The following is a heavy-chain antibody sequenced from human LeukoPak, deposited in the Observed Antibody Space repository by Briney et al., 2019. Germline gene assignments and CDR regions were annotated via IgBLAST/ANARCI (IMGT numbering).Heavy chain of an antibody. D-gene: IGHD3-22*01. CDR3: ARDLAYYYDSSGYTLQH. Sequence: LPGGSLRLSCAASGFTFSSYWMSWVRQAPGKGLEWVANIKQDGSEKYYVDSVKGRFTISRDNAKNSLYLQMNSLRAEDTAVYYCARDLAYYYDSSGYTLQHWGQGTLVTVSS. J-gene: IGHJ1*01. V-gene: IGHV3-7*01. CDR2: IKQDGSEK. CDR1: GFTFSSYW.